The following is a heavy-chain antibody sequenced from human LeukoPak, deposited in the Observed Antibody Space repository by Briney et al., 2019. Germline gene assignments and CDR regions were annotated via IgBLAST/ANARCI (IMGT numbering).Heavy chain of an antibody. CDR1: GFTFSSYW. CDR3: AREYGYSYGDPENFDY. CDR2: IKQDGSEK. Sequence: GGSLRLSCAASGFTFSSYWMSWVRQAPGKGLEWVANIKQDGSEKYYVDSVKGRFTISRDNAKNSLCLQMNSLRAEDTAVYYCAREYGYSYGDPENFDYWGQGTLVTVSS. J-gene: IGHJ4*02. V-gene: IGHV3-7*01. D-gene: IGHD5-18*01.